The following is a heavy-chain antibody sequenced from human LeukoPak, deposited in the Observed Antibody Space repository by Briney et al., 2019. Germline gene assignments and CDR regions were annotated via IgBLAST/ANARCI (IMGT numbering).Heavy chain of an antibody. CDR1: GYTFTSHG. Sequence: GASVKVSCKASGYTFTSHGISWVRQAPGQGLEWMGWISTYNGYTNYAQKLQGRVTMTTDTSTTTAYMELRSLRSDDTAVYYCAREEGSYDFWSGYYRNWFDPWGQGTLVTVSS. D-gene: IGHD3-3*01. CDR2: ISTYNGYT. V-gene: IGHV1-18*01. J-gene: IGHJ5*02. CDR3: AREEGSYDFWSGYYRNWFDP.